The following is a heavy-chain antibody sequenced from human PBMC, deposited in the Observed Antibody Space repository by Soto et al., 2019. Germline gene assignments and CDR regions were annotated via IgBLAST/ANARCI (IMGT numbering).Heavy chain of an antibody. Sequence: SETLSLTCTVSGASISVHSYYWTWIRQPPGKGLEWIGSSYYSGTTYFNPSLKSRATISVDTSKNQFSLRLTSATAADTAIYYCTRRYNWNDNYFDPCGPGALVTVSS. CDR2: SYYSGTT. D-gene: IGHD1-20*01. CDR3: TRRYNWNDNYFDP. CDR1: GASISVHSYY. J-gene: IGHJ5*02. V-gene: IGHV4-39*01.